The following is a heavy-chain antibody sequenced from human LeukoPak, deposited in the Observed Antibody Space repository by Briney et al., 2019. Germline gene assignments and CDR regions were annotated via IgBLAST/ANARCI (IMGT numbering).Heavy chain of an antibody. CDR2: INHSGST. J-gene: IGHJ4*02. D-gene: IGHD2-2*01. CDR3: ARAEGYCSSTSCYYFDY. CDR1: GGSFSGYY. Sequence: PSETLSLTCAVYGGSFSGYYWSWIRQPPGKGLEWIGEINHSGSTNYNPSFKSRVTISVDTSKNQFSLKLSSVTAADTAVYYCARAEGYCSSTSCYYFDYWGQGTLVTVSS. V-gene: IGHV4-34*01.